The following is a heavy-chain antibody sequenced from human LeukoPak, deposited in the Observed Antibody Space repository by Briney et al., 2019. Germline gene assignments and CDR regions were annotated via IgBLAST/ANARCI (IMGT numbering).Heavy chain of an antibody. V-gene: IGHV1-69*05. CDR1: GGSFHSYA. CDR3: TMCSSTSCYLGKEGYFQH. CDR2: IIPIFGTA. J-gene: IGHJ1*01. D-gene: IGHD2-2*01. Sequence: GASVKVSRKASGGSFHSYAISWVRQAPGQGLEWMGGIIPIFGTANYAQKFHGRVTITTDESTSTAYMELSSLRSEDTAVYYCTMCSSTSCYLGKEGYFQHWGQGTLVTVSS.